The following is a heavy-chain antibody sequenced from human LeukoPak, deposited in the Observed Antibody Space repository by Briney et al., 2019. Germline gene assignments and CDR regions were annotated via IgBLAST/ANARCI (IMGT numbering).Heavy chain of an antibody. D-gene: IGHD6-13*01. CDR1: GFTFSSYG. CDR3: AKGFRIAAAVANY. Sequence: PGGSLRLSCAASGFTFSSYGMHWVRQAPSKGLDWVAFIRYDGSNKYYADSVKGRFTISRDNSKNTLYLQMNSLRAEDTAVYYCAKGFRIAAAVANYWGQGTLVTVSS. V-gene: IGHV3-30*02. CDR2: IRYDGSNK. J-gene: IGHJ4*02.